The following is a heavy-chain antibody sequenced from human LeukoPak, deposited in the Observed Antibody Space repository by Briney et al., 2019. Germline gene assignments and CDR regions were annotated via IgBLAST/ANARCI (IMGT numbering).Heavy chain of an antibody. CDR3: ARDYMDV. Sequence: GGSLRLSCAASGLTVSSNYMSWVRQAPGKGLDWVSVIYSGGNTYYADSVKGRFTISRDNSKNTLSLQMNSLRAEDTAVYYCARDYMDVWGKGTTVTVSS. V-gene: IGHV3-53*01. CDR2: IYSGGNT. CDR1: GLTVSSNY. J-gene: IGHJ6*03.